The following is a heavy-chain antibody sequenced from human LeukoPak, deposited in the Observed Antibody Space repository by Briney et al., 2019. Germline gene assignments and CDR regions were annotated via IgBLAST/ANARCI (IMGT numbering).Heavy chain of an antibody. J-gene: IGHJ4*02. CDR2: IYYSGST. D-gene: IGHD4-17*01. Sequence: PSETLSLTCTVSGGSISSSSYYWGWIRQPPGKGLEWIGSIYYSGSTYYNPSLKSRVTISVDTFKNQFSLKLSSVTAADTAVYYCARLAVTTTANVIDYWGQGTLVTVSS. CDR3: ARLAVTTTANVIDY. V-gene: IGHV4-39*01. CDR1: GGSISSSSYY.